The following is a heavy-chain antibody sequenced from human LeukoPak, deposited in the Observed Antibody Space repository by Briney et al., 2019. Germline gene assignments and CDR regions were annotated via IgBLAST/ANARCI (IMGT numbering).Heavy chain of an antibody. CDR3: ARNGAAAGGAFDI. CDR1: GFTFSSYS. CDR2: ISGDSRYI. D-gene: IGHD6-13*01. J-gene: IGHJ3*02. V-gene: IGHV3-21*01. Sequence: GGSLRLSCVASGFTFSSYSMNWVRQAPGKGLEWVSAISGDSRYIYYADSVRGRFTISRDNAENSLYLQMNSLRVEDTAVYYCARNGAAAGGAFDIWGQGTMVTVSS.